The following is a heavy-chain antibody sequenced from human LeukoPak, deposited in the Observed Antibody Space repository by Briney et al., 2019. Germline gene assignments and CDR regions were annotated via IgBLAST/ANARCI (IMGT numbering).Heavy chain of an antibody. CDR2: IYHSGST. CDR3: ARDRWGAAAGFDY. CDR1: GYSISSGYY. V-gene: IGHV4-38-2*02. Sequence: SETLSLTCTVSGYSISSGYYWGWIRQPPGKGLEWIGSIYHSGSTYYNPSLKSRVTISVDTSKNQFSLKLSSVTAADTTVYYCARDRWGAAAGFDYWGQGTLVTVSS. J-gene: IGHJ4*02. D-gene: IGHD6-13*01.